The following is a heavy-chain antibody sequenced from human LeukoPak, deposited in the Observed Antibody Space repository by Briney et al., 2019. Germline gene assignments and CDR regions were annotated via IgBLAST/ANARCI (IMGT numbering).Heavy chain of an antibody. CDR3: AREEPDSSGYYRFDY. D-gene: IGHD3-22*01. J-gene: IGHJ4*02. Sequence: ASVKVSCKASGYTFTGYYMHWVRQAPGQGVERMGWINPNSGGTNYAQKFQGWVTMTRDTSISTAYMELSRLRSDDTAVYYCAREEPDSSGYYRFDYWGQGTLVTVSS. CDR2: INPNSGGT. V-gene: IGHV1-2*04. CDR1: GYTFTGYY.